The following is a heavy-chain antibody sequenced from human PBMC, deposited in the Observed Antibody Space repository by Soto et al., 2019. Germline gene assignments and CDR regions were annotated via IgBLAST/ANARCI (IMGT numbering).Heavy chain of an antibody. CDR1: GYSFGSHW. Sequence: GESLKISCHGSGYSFGSHWICWVRQMPWKGLEWMGNIYPGDSDTRYSPSFQGQVTISADKSISTAYLQWNSLKASDTAMYYCARRDSGHSLFDYWGQGTLVTVSS. CDR3: ARRDSGHSLFDY. CDR2: IYPGDSDT. J-gene: IGHJ4*02. V-gene: IGHV5-51*01. D-gene: IGHD1-26*01.